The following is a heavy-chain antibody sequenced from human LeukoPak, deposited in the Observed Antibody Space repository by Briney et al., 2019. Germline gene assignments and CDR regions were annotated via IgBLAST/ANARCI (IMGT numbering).Heavy chain of an antibody. Sequence: SETLSLTCTVSGGSISSYYRNWIRQPPGKGLEWIGYIYYSGSTNYNPSLKSRVTISVDTSKNQFSLKLSSVTAADTAVYYCARGGITMVRGVIITPAFDYWGQGTLVTVSS. CDR2: IYYSGST. CDR1: GGSISSYY. V-gene: IGHV4-59*01. D-gene: IGHD3-10*01. J-gene: IGHJ4*02. CDR3: ARGGITMVRGVIITPAFDY.